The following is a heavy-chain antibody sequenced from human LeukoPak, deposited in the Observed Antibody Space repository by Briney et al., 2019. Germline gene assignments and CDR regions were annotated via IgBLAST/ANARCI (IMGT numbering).Heavy chain of an antibody. V-gene: IGHV1-8*01. CDR2: MNPVSGNA. CDR3: ARDQKSFLYYDFWSGYYRTHGDAFDI. J-gene: IGHJ3*02. D-gene: IGHD3-3*01. Sequence: GASVKVSCKASGYTFTNFDINWVRQAPGQGLEWMGWMNPVSGNAGSAQKFQGRVTLTRDTSISTAYMELSSLRSEDTAVYYCARDQKSFLYYDFWSGYYRTHGDAFDIWGQGTMVTVSS. CDR1: GYTFTNFD.